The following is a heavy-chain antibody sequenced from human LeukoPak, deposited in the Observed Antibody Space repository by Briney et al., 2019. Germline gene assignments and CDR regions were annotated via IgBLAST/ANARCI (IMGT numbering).Heavy chain of an antibody. Sequence: AASVKVSCKASGYTFTHYGISWVRQAPGQGLEWMEWISPYYGNTNYAQNLQGRVTLTTDTSTSTAYMELRSLRSDDTAVYYCARVGADRDFDYWGQGTLVTVSS. CDR3: ARVGADRDFDY. CDR1: GYTFTHYG. CDR2: ISPYYGNT. J-gene: IGHJ4*02. V-gene: IGHV1-18*01. D-gene: IGHD1-26*01.